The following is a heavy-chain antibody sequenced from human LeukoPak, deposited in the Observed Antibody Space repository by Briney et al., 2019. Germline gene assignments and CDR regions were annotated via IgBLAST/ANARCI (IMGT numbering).Heavy chain of an antibody. CDR1: GYSISSGYY. CDR3: ASKPFLSGSFDY. CDR2: IYHSGST. D-gene: IGHD1-26*01. Sequence: SETLSLTCAVSGYSISSGYYWGWIRQPPGKGLEWIGSIYHSGSTYYNPSLKSRVTISVETSKNQFSLNLSSVTAADTAVYYCASKPFLSGSFDYWGQGTLVTVSS. V-gene: IGHV4-38-2*01. J-gene: IGHJ4*02.